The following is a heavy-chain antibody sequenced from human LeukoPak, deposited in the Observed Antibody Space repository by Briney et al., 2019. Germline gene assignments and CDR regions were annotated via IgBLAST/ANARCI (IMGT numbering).Heavy chain of an antibody. CDR3: ARDSSRTFDY. V-gene: IGHV4-4*07. Sequence: PETLSLTCTVSGGAIRGDYWSWIRQPAGKGLECIGRIYTSGSTNYNPSLKSRVTMSVDTSKNQFSLNLSSVTAADTAVYYCARDSSRTFDYWGQGTLVTVSS. J-gene: IGHJ4*02. CDR2: IYTSGST. CDR1: GGAIRGDY.